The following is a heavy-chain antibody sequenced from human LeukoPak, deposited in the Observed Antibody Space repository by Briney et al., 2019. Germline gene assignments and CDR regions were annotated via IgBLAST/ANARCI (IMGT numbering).Heavy chain of an antibody. V-gene: IGHV3-30-3*01. CDR2: ISYDGSNK. D-gene: IGHD5-18*01. CDR3: ARGHSYGDY. J-gene: IGHJ4*02. CDR1: GFTFRSYA. Sequence: GGTLRLSCAASGFTFRSYAMHWVRQAPGKGLEWVAVISYDGSNKYYADSVKGRFTISRDNSKNTLYLQMNSLRAEDTAVYYCARGHSYGDYWGQGTLVTVSS.